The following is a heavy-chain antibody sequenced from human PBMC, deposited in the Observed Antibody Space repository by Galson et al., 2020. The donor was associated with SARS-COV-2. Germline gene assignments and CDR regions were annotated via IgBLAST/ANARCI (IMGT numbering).Heavy chain of an antibody. CDR3: ARVSRHSPLIYDYDPWYLDY. Sequence: SETLSLTCTVSNGSISSYYWSWIRQPPGKRLEWIGYISYSGSTNYNPSLKSRVTISIDASTNQFSLKLSSVTAADTAVYYCARVSRHSPLIYDYDPWYLDYWGQGTLVAVSS. V-gene: IGHV4-59*08. CDR1: NGSISSYY. J-gene: IGHJ4*02. CDR2: ISYSGST. D-gene: IGHD3-16*01.